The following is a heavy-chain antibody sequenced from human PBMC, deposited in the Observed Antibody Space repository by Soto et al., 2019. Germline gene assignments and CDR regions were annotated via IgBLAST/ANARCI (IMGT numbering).Heavy chain of an antibody. CDR2: ISNSGSTI. CDR1: LFIVSIYE. V-gene: IGHV3-48*03. J-gene: IGHJ5*02. D-gene: IGHD3-3*01. CDR3: ARDLWSGYAFP. Sequence: LRVSCASSLFIVSIYEMNLVRQAPGKGLEWVSYISNSGSTIYYADSVKGRFTISRDNTKNSLNLQMNSLRAEDTAVYYCARDLWSGYAFPWGQGTMVTVSS.